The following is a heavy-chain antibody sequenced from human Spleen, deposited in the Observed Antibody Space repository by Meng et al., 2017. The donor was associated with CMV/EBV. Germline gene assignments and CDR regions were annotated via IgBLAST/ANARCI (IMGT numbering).Heavy chain of an antibody. Sequence: FSRTTNGVGGGWIRQPPGKALEWLALIYWNDDKRYSPSLKSRLTISKDTSKNQVVLTMTNMDPVDTATYFCAHSRYCDDLSCYRIFDYWGQGTLVTVSS. J-gene: IGHJ4*02. V-gene: IGHV2-5*01. CDR2: IYWNDDK. CDR3: AHSRYCDDLSCYRIFDY. CDR1: FSRTTNGVG. D-gene: IGHD2-2*02.